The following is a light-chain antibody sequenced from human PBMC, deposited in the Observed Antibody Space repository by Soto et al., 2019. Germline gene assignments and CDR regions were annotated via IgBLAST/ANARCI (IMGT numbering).Light chain of an antibody. CDR3: QQLNSYPIT. J-gene: IGKJ5*01. V-gene: IGKV1-9*01. CDR1: QGISSY. Sequence: DIQLTHSPSFLSASVGDRVTMTCRASQGISSYLAWYQQKPGKAPKLLIYAASTLQSGVPSRFSGSGSGTEFTLTISSLQPEDFATYYCQQLNSYPITFGQGTRLEIK. CDR2: AAS.